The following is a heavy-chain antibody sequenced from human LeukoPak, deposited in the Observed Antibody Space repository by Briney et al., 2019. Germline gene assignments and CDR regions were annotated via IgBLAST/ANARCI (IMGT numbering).Heavy chain of an antibody. Sequence: PSETLSLTCTVSGGSISSYYWSWIRQPPGKGLEWIGYIYYSGSTNYNPSLKSRVTLSVDTSKNQFSLKLSSVTAADTAVYYCARRRYSSSFHYSYMDVWGKGTTVTVSS. CDR2: IYYSGST. CDR1: GGSISSYY. D-gene: IGHD6-6*01. V-gene: IGHV4-59*08. CDR3: ARRRYSSSFHYSYMDV. J-gene: IGHJ6*03.